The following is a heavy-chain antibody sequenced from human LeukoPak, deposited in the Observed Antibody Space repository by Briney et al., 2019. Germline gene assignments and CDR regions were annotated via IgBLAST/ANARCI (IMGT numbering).Heavy chain of an antibody. D-gene: IGHD4-17*01. J-gene: IGHJ4*02. CDR2: IWYDGSNK. Sequence: GGSLRLSCAASGFTFSSYGMHWVRQAPGKGLEWVAVIWYDGSNKYYADSVEGRFTISRDNSKNTLYLQMNSLRAEDTAVYYCARGGFYGDYPIDYWGQGTLVTVSS. CDR1: GFTFSSYG. CDR3: ARGGFYGDYPIDY. V-gene: IGHV3-33*01.